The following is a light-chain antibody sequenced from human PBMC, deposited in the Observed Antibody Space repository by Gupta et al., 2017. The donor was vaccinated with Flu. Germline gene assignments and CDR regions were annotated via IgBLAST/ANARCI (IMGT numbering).Light chain of an antibody. CDR2: EDT. CDR3: QSYYTNNPWV. Sequence: IASNRVQWYQQRPGSAPSIVIYEDTQRPSGVPDRLSGSIDSSSNSASLTISGLKTEDEADYYCQSYYTNNPWVFGGGTRLTVL. J-gene: IGLJ3*02. V-gene: IGLV6-57*02. CDR1: IASNR.